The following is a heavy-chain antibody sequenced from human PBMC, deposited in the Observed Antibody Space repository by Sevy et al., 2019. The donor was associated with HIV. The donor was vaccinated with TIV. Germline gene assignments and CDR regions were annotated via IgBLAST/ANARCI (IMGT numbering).Heavy chain of an antibody. J-gene: IGHJ1*01. D-gene: IGHD3-22*01. Sequence: GGSLRLSCAASGFTFSSYSMNWVRQAPGKGLEWVSYISSSSSTIYYADSVKGRFTISGDNAKNSLYLQMNSLRDEDTAVYYCAIDRDHYYDSSGYYYGTPWPEYFQHWGQGTLVTVSS. CDR2: ISSSSSTI. CDR3: AIDRDHYYDSSGYYYGTPWPEYFQH. CDR1: GFTFSSYS. V-gene: IGHV3-48*02.